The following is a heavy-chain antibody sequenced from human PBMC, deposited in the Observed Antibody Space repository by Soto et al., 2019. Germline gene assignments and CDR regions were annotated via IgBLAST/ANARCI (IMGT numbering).Heavy chain of an antibody. V-gene: IGHV4-34*02. J-gene: IGHJ4*02. CDR3: AGGRDAYKGGNY. CDR1: GGSFRDYY. D-gene: IGHD3-16*01. CDR2: IHPSGST. Sequence: QVQLQQWGAGLLKPPETLSLTCAVYGGSFRDYYSSWIRQSPEKGLEWIGEIHPSGSTNYNPSLESRVTISLDTSKNELSLKLTSVTAADTAVYYCAGGRDAYKGGNYWGQGTLVTVSS.